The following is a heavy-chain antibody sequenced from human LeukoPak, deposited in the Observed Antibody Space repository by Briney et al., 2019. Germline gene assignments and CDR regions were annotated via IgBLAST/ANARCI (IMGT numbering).Heavy chain of an antibody. V-gene: IGHV4-59*01. CDR2: IYYSGST. CDR3: ARDRGYSSLDY. CDR1: GGSISSYY. D-gene: IGHD5-18*01. Sequence: PSETLSLTCTVSGGSISSYYWSWIRQPPGKGLEWIGHIYYSGSTNYNPSLKCRVTISVDTSKNQFSLKLSSVTAEDTAVYYCARDRGYSSLDYWGQGTLVTVSS. J-gene: IGHJ4*02.